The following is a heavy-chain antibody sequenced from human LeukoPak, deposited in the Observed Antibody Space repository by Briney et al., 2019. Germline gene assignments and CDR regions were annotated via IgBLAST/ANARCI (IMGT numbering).Heavy chain of an antibody. D-gene: IGHD3-3*01. CDR2: INTDGSST. CDR1: GFTFSSYW. Sequence: GGSLRLSCAASGFTFSSYWMHWVRQAPGKGLVWVSRINTDGSSTSYADSVKGRFTISRDNAKNSLYLQMNSLRAEDTAVYYCARANIPCYDFWSGYHYYFDYWGQGTLVTVSS. V-gene: IGHV3-74*01. J-gene: IGHJ4*02. CDR3: ARANIPCYDFWSGYHYYFDY.